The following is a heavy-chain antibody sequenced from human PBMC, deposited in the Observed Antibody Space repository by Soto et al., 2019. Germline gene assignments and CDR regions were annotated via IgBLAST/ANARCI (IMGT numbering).Heavy chain of an antibody. CDR2: IYYSGST. CDR1: GGSISSGDYY. V-gene: IGHV4-30-4*01. J-gene: IGHJ4*01. CDR3: ARKPYYYDSSGYHFDY. Sequence: QVQLQESGPGLVKPSQTLSLTCTVSGGSISSGDYYWSWIRQPPGKGLEWIGYIYYSGSTSYNPSLKSPVTISVDSSKNQFSLELSSVTAADPGVYYCARKPYYYDSSGYHFDYWGQGTLVTVSS. D-gene: IGHD3-22*01.